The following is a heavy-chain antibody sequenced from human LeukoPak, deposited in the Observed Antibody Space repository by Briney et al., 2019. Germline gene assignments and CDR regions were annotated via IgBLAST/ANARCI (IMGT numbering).Heavy chain of an antibody. Sequence: GGSLRLSCAASGFTFNNYGMHWVRQAPGKGLEWVAFIRYDGNNKYYADSVKGRFTISRDNSKNTLYLQMNSLRAEDTAVYYCAKDNDYGDYWGQGTLVTVSS. J-gene: IGHJ4*02. CDR3: AKDNDYGDY. V-gene: IGHV3-30*02. CDR1: GFTFNNYG. CDR2: IRYDGNNK.